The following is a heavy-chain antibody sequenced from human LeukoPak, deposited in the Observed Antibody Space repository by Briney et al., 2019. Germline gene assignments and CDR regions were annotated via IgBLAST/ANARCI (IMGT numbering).Heavy chain of an antibody. CDR3: AKGGGSGSFDY. D-gene: IGHD1-26*01. CDR2: ISGSGGST. V-gene: IGHV3-23*01. J-gene: IGHJ4*02. CDR1: GFTFSNAW. Sequence: GGSLRLSCAASGFTFSNAWMSWVRQAPGKGLEWVSAISGSGGSTYYADSVKGRFTISRDNSKNTLYLQMNSLRAEDTAVYYCAKGGGSGSFDYWGQGTLVTVSS.